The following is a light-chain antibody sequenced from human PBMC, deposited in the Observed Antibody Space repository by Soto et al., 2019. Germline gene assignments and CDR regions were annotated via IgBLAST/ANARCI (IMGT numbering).Light chain of an antibody. CDR1: QSVSSGY. V-gene: IGKV3-20*01. CDR2: GAS. CDR3: QQYGGSPTWT. J-gene: IGKJ1*01. Sequence: EIVLTQSPHTLSLSPGERATLSCRASQSVSSGYLAWYQQKPGQAPRLLIYGASSRATGIPDRFSCSGSGTDFTGTDFTLTISRLEPEDFGVYYCQQYGGSPTWTFGQGTKVEIK.